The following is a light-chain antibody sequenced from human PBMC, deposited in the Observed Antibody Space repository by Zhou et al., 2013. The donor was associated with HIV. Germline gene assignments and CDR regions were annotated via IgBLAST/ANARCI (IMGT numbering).Light chain of an antibody. V-gene: IGKV3-15*01. CDR1: QSIHSN. CDR2: DAS. CDR3: QQFGTWPYS. J-gene: IGKJ4*01. Sequence: EIVMTQSPATLSTSPGSSASLSCRASQSIHSNLAWYQQKSGQPPRLLIHDASTQAKDVPARFVGSGSGTEFSLSITTLQPEDFATYYCQQFGTWPYSFGGGT.